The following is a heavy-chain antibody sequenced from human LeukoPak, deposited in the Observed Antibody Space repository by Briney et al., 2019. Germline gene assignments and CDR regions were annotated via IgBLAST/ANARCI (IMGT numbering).Heavy chain of an antibody. V-gene: IGHV1-69*02. CDR2: IIPILGIA. Sequence: SVKVSCKASGGTFSSYTISWVRQAPGQGLEWMGRIIPILGIANYAQKFQGRVTITADKSTSTAYMELSSLRSEATAVYYCARVHLDSSGYYANWFDPWGQGTLVTVSS. CDR3: ARVHLDSSGYYANWFDP. D-gene: IGHD3-22*01. CDR1: GGTFSSYT. J-gene: IGHJ5*02.